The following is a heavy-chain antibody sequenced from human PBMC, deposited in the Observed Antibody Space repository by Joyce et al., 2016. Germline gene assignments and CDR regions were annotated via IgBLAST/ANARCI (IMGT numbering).Heavy chain of an antibody. CDR1: GFSVSTKY. J-gene: IGHJ6*03. CDR2: IYNGGNT. V-gene: IGHV3-53*01. CDR3: ARERPIDPDHFYFYMDV. D-gene: IGHD1-14*01. Sequence: EVQLVESGGDLVQPGGSLRLSCAVSGFSVSTKYMSWVRQAPGEGLEWVSIIYNGGNTEYADSVKGRFTISRDHSKNTIYLQMNRLRAEDTAIYYCARERPIDPDHFYFYMDVWGRGTTVIVSS.